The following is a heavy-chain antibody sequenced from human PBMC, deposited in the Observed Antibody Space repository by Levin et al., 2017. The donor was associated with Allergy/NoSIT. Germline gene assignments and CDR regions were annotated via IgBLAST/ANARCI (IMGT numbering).Heavy chain of an antibody. V-gene: IGHV3-74*01. CDR1: GFTFSSYW. D-gene: IGHD5-18*01. Sequence: GGSLRLSCAASGFTFSSYWMHWVRQAPGKGLVWVSRINSDGSSTTYADSVKGRFTISSDNAKNTLYLQMNGLRPEDTAVYYCARGGGYSYGALDYWGQGTLVTVSS. CDR3: ARGGGYSYGALDY. J-gene: IGHJ4*02. CDR2: INSDGSST.